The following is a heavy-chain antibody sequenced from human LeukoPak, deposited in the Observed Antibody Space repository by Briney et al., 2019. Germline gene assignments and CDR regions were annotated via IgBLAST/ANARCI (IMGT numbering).Heavy chain of an antibody. Sequence: SVKVSCKASGGTFSSYAISWVRQAPGQGLEWMGGIIPIFGTANYTQKFQGRVTITTDESTSTAYMELSSLRSEDTAVYYCARGLDVSYIMDVWGKGTTVTVSS. CDR1: GGTFSSYA. J-gene: IGHJ6*03. V-gene: IGHV1-69*05. D-gene: IGHD2-8*01. CDR2: IIPIFGTA. CDR3: ARGLDVSYIMDV.